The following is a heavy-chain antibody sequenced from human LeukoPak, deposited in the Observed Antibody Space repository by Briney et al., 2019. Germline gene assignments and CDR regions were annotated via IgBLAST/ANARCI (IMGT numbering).Heavy chain of an antibody. V-gene: IGHV3-23*01. CDR1: GFTFSSYG. CDR2: ISGGGGST. J-gene: IGHJ5*02. D-gene: IGHD6-13*01. CDR3: AKDPAAAIPPIRFDP. Sequence: GGYLRRSGAAAGFTFSSYGMSWLRQAPGKGLKWVSAISGGGGSTYYAVSVKGPFTMSRDNSKNTLYLQMDSLRAEDTAVYYCAKDPAAAIPPIRFDPWGQGTLVTVSS.